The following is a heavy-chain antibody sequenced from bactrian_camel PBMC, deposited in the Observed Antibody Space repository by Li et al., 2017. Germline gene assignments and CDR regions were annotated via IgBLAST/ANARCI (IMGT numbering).Heavy chain of an antibody. D-gene: IGHD4*01. Sequence: VQLVESGGGSVQTGGSARLSCVGSGYDAYIRCMAWFRQVPGREREGVAVIESGGSTSYADSVKGRFTISKDNAKNTVYLQMNSLETEDTAVYYCATSSKIDSVPPGRGTQVTVS. CDR2: IESGGST. J-gene: IGHJ4*01. V-gene: IGHV3S53*01. CDR1: GYDAYIRC.